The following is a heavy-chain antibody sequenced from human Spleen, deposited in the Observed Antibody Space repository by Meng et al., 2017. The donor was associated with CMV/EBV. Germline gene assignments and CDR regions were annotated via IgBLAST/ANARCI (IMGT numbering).Heavy chain of an antibody. CDR1: GFTVSSNY. D-gene: IGHD1-1*01. V-gene: IGHV3-23*01. J-gene: IGHJ4*02. CDR2: ITGPGITT. Sequence: GESLKISCAASGFTVSSNYMSWVRQPPGKGLEWVSAITGPGITTYYADSVRGRFTISRDASKSTLYLQMDGLRAEDTAVYFCAKEALTTGTTNRFDYWGQGTLVTVSS. CDR3: AKEALTTGTTNRFDY.